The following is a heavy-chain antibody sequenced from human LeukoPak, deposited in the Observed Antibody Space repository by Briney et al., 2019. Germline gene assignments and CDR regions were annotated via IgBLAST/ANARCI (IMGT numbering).Heavy chain of an antibody. D-gene: IGHD6-19*01. CDR3: ARDPYSGGYGAYYYYYMDV. V-gene: IGHV3-21*01. CDR1: GFTFSSYS. Sequence: GGSLRLSCAASGFTFSSYSMNWVRQAPGKGLEWVSSISSSSSYIYYADSVKGRFTISRDNAENSLYLQMNSLRDEDTAVYYCARDPYSGGYGAYYYYYMDVWGKGTTVTVSS. J-gene: IGHJ6*03. CDR2: ISSSSSYI.